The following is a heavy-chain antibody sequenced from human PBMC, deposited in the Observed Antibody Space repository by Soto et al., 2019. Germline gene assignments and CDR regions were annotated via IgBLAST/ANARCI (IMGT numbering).Heavy chain of an antibody. CDR2: GGHI. CDR3: ARRLHQNYYDSSGYGY. V-gene: IGHV3-11*04. J-gene: IGHJ4*02. Sequence: GGHIYYTDSVKGRFTISRDNAKNSLYLQINTLRAEDTAVYYCARRLHQNYYDSSGYGYWGQGTLVTVSS. D-gene: IGHD3-22*01.